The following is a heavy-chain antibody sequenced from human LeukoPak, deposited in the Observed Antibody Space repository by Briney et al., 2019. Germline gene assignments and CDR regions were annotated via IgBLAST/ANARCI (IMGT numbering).Heavy chain of an antibody. CDR3: ARLRSSQYYFDY. CDR1: GGSISSYY. Sequence: PSETLSLTCTVSGGSISSYYWTWIRQPPGKGLEWIGYIHYTGSTNYNPSLKSRVTMSADTSKNRFSLKLSSVTAADTAVYYCARLRSSQYYFDYWGQGTLVTVSS. V-gene: IGHV4-59*08. J-gene: IGHJ4*02. D-gene: IGHD3-10*01. CDR2: IHYTGST.